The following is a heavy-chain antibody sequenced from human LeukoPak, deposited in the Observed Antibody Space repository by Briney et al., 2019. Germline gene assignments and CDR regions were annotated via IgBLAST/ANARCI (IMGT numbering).Heavy chain of an antibody. D-gene: IGHD1-26*01. V-gene: IGHV3-7*01. J-gene: IGHJ4*02. CDR3: ARDAPYLVGATYFDY. CDR1: GFTFSGSW. Sequence: QPGGSLRLSCAASGFTFSGSWMSWVRQAPGKGLEWVANIKQDASFKGYIDSVKGRFTISRDNAENSVYLQMNSLRAEDTAVYYCARDAPYLVGATYFDYWGQGTLATVSS. CDR2: IKQDASFK.